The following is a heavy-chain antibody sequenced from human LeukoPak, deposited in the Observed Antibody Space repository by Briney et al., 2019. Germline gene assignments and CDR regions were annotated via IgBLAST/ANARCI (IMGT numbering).Heavy chain of an antibody. CDR2: IYYGGST. CDR3: ARDLLRPVTAMVTDAFDI. J-gene: IGHJ3*02. CDR1: GGSISSGDYY. Sequence: SETLSLTCTVSGGSISSGDYYWSCIRQPPGKGLECIGYIYYGGSTYYNPSLKSRVTISVDTSKNQFSLKLSSVTAADTAVYYCARDLLRPVTAMVTDAFDIWGQGTMVTVSS. V-gene: IGHV4-30-4*01. D-gene: IGHD5-18*01.